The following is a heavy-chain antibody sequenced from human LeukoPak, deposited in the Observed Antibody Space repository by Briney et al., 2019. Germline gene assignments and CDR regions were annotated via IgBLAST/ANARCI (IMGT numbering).Heavy chain of an antibody. CDR2: ISYDGSNK. D-gene: IGHD2-2*03. CDR3: AGSSGYCSSTSCYHRPDFRGFDY. V-gene: IGHV3-30-3*01. Sequence: GGSLRLSCAASGFTFSSYAMHWVRQAPGKGLEWVAVISYDGSNKYYADSVKGRFTISRDNSKNTLYLQMNSLRAEDTAVYCCAGSSGYCSSTSCYHRPDFRGFDYWGQGTLVTVSS. CDR1: GFTFSSYA. J-gene: IGHJ4*02.